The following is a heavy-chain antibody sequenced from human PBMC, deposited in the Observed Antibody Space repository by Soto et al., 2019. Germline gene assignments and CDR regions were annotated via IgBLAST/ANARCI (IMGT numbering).Heavy chain of an antibody. CDR2: ISAYNGNT. CDR1: GYTFTSYG. V-gene: IGHV1-18*01. D-gene: IGHD3-22*01. CDR3: AAEYYYGSSDPKGRTD. J-gene: IGHJ4*02. Sequence: ASVKVSCKASGYTFTSYGISWMRQAPGQGLEWMGWISAYNGNTNYAQKLQGRVTMTTHTSTSTAYMELSSLRSDDTAVYYCAAEYYYGSSDPKGRTDWGQGTLVTVSS.